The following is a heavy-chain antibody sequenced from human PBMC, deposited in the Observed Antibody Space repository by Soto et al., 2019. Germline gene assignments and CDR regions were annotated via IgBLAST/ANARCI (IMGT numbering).Heavy chain of an antibody. Sequence: QVQLQESGPGLVKPSQTLSLTCTVSGGSISSGGYYWSWIRQHPGKGLEWIGYIYYSGSTSYNPSLKRRVSISVHTSKNQFCLKLSSVTAADTAVYYCAREARYSSSRWFDPWGQGTLVTVSS. D-gene: IGHD6-13*01. V-gene: IGHV4-31*03. CDR3: AREARYSSSRWFDP. J-gene: IGHJ5*02. CDR1: GGSISSGGYY. CDR2: IYYSGST.